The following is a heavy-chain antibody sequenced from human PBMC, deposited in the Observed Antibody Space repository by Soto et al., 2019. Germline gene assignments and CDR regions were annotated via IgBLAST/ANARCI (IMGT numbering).Heavy chain of an antibody. Sequence: EVQLVESGGGLVKPGGSLRLSCAASGFTFSNAWMSWVRQAPGKGLEWVGRIKSKTDGGTTDYAAPVKGRFTISRDDSKNTLYLQMNSLKTEDTAVYYCTTDFVRFDGPGDYWGQGTLVTVSS. D-gene: IGHD3-9*01. CDR3: TTDFVRFDGPGDY. V-gene: IGHV3-15*01. CDR1: GFTFSNAW. CDR2: IKSKTDGGTT. J-gene: IGHJ4*02.